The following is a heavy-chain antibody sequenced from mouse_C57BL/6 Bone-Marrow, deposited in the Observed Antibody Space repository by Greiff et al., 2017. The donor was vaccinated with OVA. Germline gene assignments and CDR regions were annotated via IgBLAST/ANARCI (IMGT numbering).Heavy chain of an antibody. CDR1: GYAFSSSW. J-gene: IGHJ4*01. CDR2: IYPGDGDT. CDR3: ARGDDYYAMDY. Sequence: VKLMESGPELVKPGASVKISCKASGYAFSSSWMNWVKQRPGKGLEWIGRIYPGDGDTNYNGKFKGKATLTADKSSSTAYMQLSSLTSEDSAVYFCARGDDYYAMDYWGQGTSVTVSS. V-gene: IGHV1-82*01.